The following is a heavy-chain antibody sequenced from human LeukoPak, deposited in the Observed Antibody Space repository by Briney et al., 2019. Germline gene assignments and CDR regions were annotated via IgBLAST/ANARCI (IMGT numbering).Heavy chain of an antibody. CDR3: ARVLDYDILTGLIDY. V-gene: IGHV4-34*01. J-gene: IGHJ4*02. CDR1: GGSFSGYY. Sequence: SETLSLTCAVYGGSFSGYYWSWIRQPPGKGLEWIGEINHSGSTNYNPSLKSRVTISLDTSKNQFSLKLSYVTAADTAVYYCARVLDYDILTGLIDYWGQGTLVTVPS. CDR2: INHSGST. D-gene: IGHD3-9*01.